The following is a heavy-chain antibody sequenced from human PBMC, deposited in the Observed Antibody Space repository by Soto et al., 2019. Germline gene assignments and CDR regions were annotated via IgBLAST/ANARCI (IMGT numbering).Heavy chain of an antibody. CDR1: GFTLSNYW. CDR3: ARGEYXYGSGNSNYCYYYGLNV. Sequence: GGSLRLSCAASGFTLSNYWMSWVRQAPGKGLEWVANINQNGRDKYYVDSMKGRFTISRDNSNNTLSLQMDSLRAEDSAVYYCARGEYXYGSGNSNYCYYYGLNVWGQGTTVTVSS. D-gene: IGHD3-10*01. CDR2: INQNGRDK. J-gene: IGHJ6*02. V-gene: IGHV3-7*01.